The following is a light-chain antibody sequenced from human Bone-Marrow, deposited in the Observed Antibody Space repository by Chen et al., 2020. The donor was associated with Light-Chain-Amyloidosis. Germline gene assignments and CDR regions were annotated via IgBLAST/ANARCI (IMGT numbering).Light chain of an antibody. Sequence: QSVLTQPPSVSGAPGQRVTISCTGSSSNIGAGYDVHWYQQLPGTAPKLLIYGNSNRPSGVPDRFWGSGSGTSASLAITGRQAEDEAEYYCQSYDSAHVVFGGGTKLTVL. J-gene: IGLJ2*01. CDR1: SSNIGAGYD. V-gene: IGLV1-40*01. CDR2: GNS. CDR3: QSYDSAHVV.